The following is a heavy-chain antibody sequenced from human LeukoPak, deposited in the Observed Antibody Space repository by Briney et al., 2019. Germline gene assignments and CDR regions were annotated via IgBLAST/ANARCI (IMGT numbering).Heavy chain of an antibody. CDR3: AIRSCSGGSCYQDMGQ. Sequence: GGSLRLSCAASGFTFSDYYMSWIRQAPGKGLEWVSYISSSGSTKYYADSVKGRFTISRNNAKNTLYLQMISLRGEDAAVYYCAIRSCSGGSCYQDMGQWGQGTVVGVS. V-gene: IGHV3-11*04. J-gene: IGHJ4*02. D-gene: IGHD2-15*01. CDR1: GFTFSDYY. CDR2: ISSSGSTK.